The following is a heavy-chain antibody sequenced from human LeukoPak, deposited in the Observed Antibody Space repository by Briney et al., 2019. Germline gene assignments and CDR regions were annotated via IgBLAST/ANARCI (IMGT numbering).Heavy chain of an antibody. J-gene: IGHJ3*02. Sequence: ASVKVSCKASRYTFTSYDISWVRQAPGQGLEWMGRIIPILGIANYAQKFQGRVTITADKSTSTAYMELSSLRSEDTAVYYCASPIFGAGMGAFDIWGQGTMVTVSS. CDR1: RYTFTSYD. CDR2: IIPILGIA. D-gene: IGHD3-3*01. CDR3: ASPIFGAGMGAFDI. V-gene: IGHV1-69*04.